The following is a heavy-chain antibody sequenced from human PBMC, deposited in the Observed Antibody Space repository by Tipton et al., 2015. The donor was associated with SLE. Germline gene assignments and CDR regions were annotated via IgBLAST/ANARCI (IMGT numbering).Heavy chain of an antibody. J-gene: IGHJ3*02. Sequence: TLSLTCTVSGGSINNSYYYWAWIRQPPGKGLEWIGSIYYSGSTFNNPSLKSLVTISAVTSKNQFSLRVSSVTAADTAVYYCARAGTGTALGTFDIWGPGTMVTVSS. V-gene: IGHV4-39*07. D-gene: IGHD1-14*01. CDR3: ARAGTGTALGTFDI. CDR1: GGSINNSYYY. CDR2: IYYSGST.